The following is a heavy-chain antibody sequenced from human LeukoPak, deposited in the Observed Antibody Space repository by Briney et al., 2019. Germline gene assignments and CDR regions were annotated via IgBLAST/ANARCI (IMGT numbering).Heavy chain of an antibody. CDR3: ARGRYSSGPFDY. CDR1: GASFSGYY. V-gene: IGHV4-34*01. Sequence: SETLSLTCAVYGASFSGYYWSWIRQPPGKGLEWIGEINHSGSTNYNPSLKSRVTISVDTSKNQFSLKLSSVTAADTAVYYCARGRYSSGPFDYWGQGTLVTVSS. D-gene: IGHD6-19*01. CDR2: INHSGST. J-gene: IGHJ4*02.